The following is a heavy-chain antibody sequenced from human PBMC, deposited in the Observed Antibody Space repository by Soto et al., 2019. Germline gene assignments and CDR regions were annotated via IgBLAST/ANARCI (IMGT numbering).Heavy chain of an antibody. CDR3: ARDGGQITMIVEGAFDI. CDR2: ISAYNGNT. CDR1: GYTFTSYG. D-gene: IGHD3-22*01. Sequence: ASVKVSCKASGYTFTSYGISWVRQAPGQGLEWMGWISAYNGNTNYAQKLQGRVTMTTDTSTSTAYMELRSLRSDDTAVYYCARDGGQITMIVEGAFDIWGQGTMVTVSS. J-gene: IGHJ3*02. V-gene: IGHV1-18*01.